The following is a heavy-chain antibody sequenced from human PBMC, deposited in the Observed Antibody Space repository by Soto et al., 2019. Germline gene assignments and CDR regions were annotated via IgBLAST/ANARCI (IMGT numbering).Heavy chain of an antibody. CDR1: GFTFSSYS. CDR3: ARVSGGWELCDY. D-gene: IGHD1-26*01. J-gene: IGHJ4*02. CDR2: ISSSSSYI. Sequence: GGSLRLSCAASGFTFSSYSMNWVRQAPGKGLEWVSSISSSSSYIYYADSVKGRFTISRDNAKNSLYLQMNSLRAEDTAVYYCARVSGGWELCDYWGQGTLVTVSS. V-gene: IGHV3-21*01.